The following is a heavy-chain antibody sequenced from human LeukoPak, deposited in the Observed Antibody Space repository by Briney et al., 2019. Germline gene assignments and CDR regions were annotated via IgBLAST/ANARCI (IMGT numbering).Heavy chain of an antibody. J-gene: IGHJ4*02. V-gene: IGHV3-21*01. CDR2: ISSSNDYI. D-gene: IGHD3-10*01. CDR3: AREFSLDPRGGDY. CDR1: GFNFNTYT. Sequence: GGSLRLSCVASGFNFNTYTINWVRQAPGKGLEWVSSISSSNDYIYYADSVKGRFTISRDNARNSLFLQMNSLRAEDTAVYYCAREFSLDPRGGDYWGQGTLVTVSS.